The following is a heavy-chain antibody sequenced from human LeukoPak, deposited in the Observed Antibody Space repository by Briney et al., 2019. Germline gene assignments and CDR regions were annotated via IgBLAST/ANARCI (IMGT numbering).Heavy chain of an antibody. Sequence: GGSLRLSCADSGSTFSTYSMNWVRQAPGKGLEWVSSISSSSNYIYYADSVKGRFTISRDNAKNSLYLQMNSLRAEDTAVYYCASLYSGWSQADYWGQGTLVTVSS. CDR2: ISSSSNYI. V-gene: IGHV3-21*01. D-gene: IGHD5-12*01. CDR3: ASLYSGWSQADY. CDR1: GSTFSTYS. J-gene: IGHJ4*02.